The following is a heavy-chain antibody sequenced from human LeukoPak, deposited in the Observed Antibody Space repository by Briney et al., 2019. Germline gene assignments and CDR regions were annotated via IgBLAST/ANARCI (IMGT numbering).Heavy chain of an antibody. CDR1: GFTLSGYW. J-gene: IGHJ4*02. CDR2: IKQDGSEE. Sequence: GGSPRLSCAASGFTLSGYWMSWVRQAPGKGLEWVANIKQDGSEEYYVDSVKGRFTISRDSAKNSLYLQMDSLRAEDTAVYYCARDRKGAVTGTFDYWGQGTLVTVSS. D-gene: IGHD4-17*01. V-gene: IGHV3-7*03. CDR3: ARDRKGAVTGTFDY.